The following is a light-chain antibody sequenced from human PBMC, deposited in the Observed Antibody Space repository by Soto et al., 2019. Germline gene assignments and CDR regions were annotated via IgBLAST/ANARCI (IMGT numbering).Light chain of an antibody. CDR3: QQSYSGPLT. V-gene: IGKV1-5*03. Sequence: DIQMTQSPSTLAGSVGGIFTITFLSGQTIIIWLAWYQQKPGKDTKLLIYKASTLKSGVPSRFSGSGSGTDFTLSISSLQPEDFATYYCQQSYSGPLTFGGGTKVDIK. J-gene: IGKJ4*01. CDR2: KAS. CDR1: QTIIIW.